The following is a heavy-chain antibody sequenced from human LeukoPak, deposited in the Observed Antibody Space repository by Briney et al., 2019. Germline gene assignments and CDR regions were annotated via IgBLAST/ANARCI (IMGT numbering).Heavy chain of an antibody. CDR1: GGSISSYY. D-gene: IGHD2-21*01. J-gene: IGHJ5*02. CDR3: ARRLGVGVYNWFDP. CDR2: IYTSGST. V-gene: IGHV4-4*09. Sequence: SETLSLTCTVSGGSISSYYWSWIRRPPGKGLEWIGYIYTSGSTNYNPSLKSRVTISVDTSKNQFSLKLSSVTAADTAVYYCARRLGVGVYNWFDPWGQGNLVTVCS.